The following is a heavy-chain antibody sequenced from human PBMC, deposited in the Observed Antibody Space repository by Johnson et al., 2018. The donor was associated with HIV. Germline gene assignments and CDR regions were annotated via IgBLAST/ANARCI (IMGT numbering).Heavy chain of an antibody. J-gene: IGHJ3*02. CDR2: ISYDGNNK. V-gene: IGHV3-30-3*01. Sequence: QVQLVESGGGVVQPGGSLRLSCAASGFTFSSYAMHWVRQAPGKGLEWVAIISYDGNNKYYADSVKGRFTISRDNSKNTLYLQMIGLRDEDTAMYFCARQTLRAFDIWGQGTMVTVSS. CDR1: GFTFSSYA. CDR3: ARQTLRAFDI. D-gene: IGHD3-10*01.